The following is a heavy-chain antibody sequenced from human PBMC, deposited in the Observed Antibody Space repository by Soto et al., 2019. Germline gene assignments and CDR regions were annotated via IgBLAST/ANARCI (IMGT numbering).Heavy chain of an antibody. CDR2: ISAYNGNT. CDR3: ARDRHYYGSGRSTEFDP. Sequence: QVQLVQSGAEVKKPGASVKVSCKASGYTFTSYGISWVRQAPGQGLEWMGWISAYNGNTNYAQKLQGRVTMTTDTSTSTDYMELRSLRSDDTAVYYCARDRHYYGSGRSTEFDPWGQGTLVTVSS. CDR1: GYTFTSYG. D-gene: IGHD3-10*01. V-gene: IGHV1-18*04. J-gene: IGHJ5*02.